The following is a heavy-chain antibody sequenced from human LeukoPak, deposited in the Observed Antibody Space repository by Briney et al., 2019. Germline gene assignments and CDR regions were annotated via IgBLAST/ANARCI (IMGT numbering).Heavy chain of an antibody. CDR3: ARHRYFGANFADS. CDR1: GGSVSSGNYY. CDR2: IYTSGST. J-gene: IGHJ4*02. D-gene: IGHD4/OR15-4a*01. Sequence: SETLSLTCTVSGGSVSSGNYYWHWVRQPAGKGLEWIGRIYTSGSTDSNPSLKSRVTISADTSKNQFSLKLSSVTAADTAVYYCARHRYFGANFADSWGQRIRVTVSS. V-gene: IGHV4-61*02.